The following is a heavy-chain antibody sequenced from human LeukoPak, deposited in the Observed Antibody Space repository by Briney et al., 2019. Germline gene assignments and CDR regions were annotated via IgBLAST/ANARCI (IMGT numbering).Heavy chain of an antibody. CDR1: GGSVSSGSYY. CDR2: IYYSGIT. J-gene: IGHJ5*02. CDR3: AREGEGDCSSTSCYKGNYNWFDP. V-gene: IGHV4-61*01. D-gene: IGHD2-2*02. Sequence: SETLSLTCTVSGGSVSSGSYYWSWIRQPPGKGLEWIGDIYYSGITNYNPSLKSRVTISVDTSKNQFSLKLSSVTAADTAVYYCAREGEGDCSSTSCYKGNYNWFDPWGQGTLVTVSS.